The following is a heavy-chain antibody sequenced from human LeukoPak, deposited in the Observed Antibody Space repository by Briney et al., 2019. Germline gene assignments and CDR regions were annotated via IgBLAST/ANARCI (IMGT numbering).Heavy chain of an antibody. D-gene: IGHD3-22*01. CDR1: GFSFSNYW. CDR3: ARRNYDSGRVKVDY. CDR2: INPGDSDT. J-gene: IGHJ4*02. V-gene: IGHV5-51*01. Sequence: PGESLKISFQGSGFSFSNYWIGWVRQRPGKGLEWMGIINPGDSDTRYSPSFRGQVTISADTSISTAYLQWSSLEASDTAMYYCARRNYDSGRVKVDYWGQGTQVTVSS.